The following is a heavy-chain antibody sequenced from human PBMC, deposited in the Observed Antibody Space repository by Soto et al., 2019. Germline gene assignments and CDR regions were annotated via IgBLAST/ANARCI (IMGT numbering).Heavy chain of an antibody. CDR3: ARDCSSISCHDAFDI. Sequence: PSETLSLTCNVSGGSISSGDYYWTWIRQHPGKGLEWIGYIYYSGSAHYNPSLKSRVTISVDTSKNQFSLNLSSVTAADTAVYYCARDCSSISCHDAFDIWGQGTMVTVSS. CDR2: IYYSGSA. D-gene: IGHD2-2*01. V-gene: IGHV4-31*03. J-gene: IGHJ3*02. CDR1: GGSISSGDYY.